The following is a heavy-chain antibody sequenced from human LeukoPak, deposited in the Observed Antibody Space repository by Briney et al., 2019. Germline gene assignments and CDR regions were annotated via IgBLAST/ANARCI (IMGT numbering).Heavy chain of an antibody. CDR2: IRSDGYDT. Sequence: GGSLRLSCAASGFSFSDFWMHWVRQTPGKGLVWVSRIRSDGYDTNYADSVEGRFTISRDNARHTLYLQMNSLRADDTAVYYCASDRVLGSGSLDNWGQGTLVTVSS. V-gene: IGHV3-74*01. CDR3: ASDRVLGSGSLDN. D-gene: IGHD3-10*01. J-gene: IGHJ4*02. CDR1: GFSFSDFW.